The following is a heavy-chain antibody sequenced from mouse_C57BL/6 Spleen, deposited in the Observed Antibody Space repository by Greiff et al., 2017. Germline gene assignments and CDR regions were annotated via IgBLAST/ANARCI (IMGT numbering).Heavy chain of an antibody. D-gene: IGHD2-12*01. V-gene: IGHV1-69*01. CDR3: ARNDVWYFDV. CDR1: GYTFTSYW. CDR2: IDPSDSYN. Sequence: VKLQQPGAELVMPGASVKLSCKASGYTFTSYWMHWVKQRPGQGLEWIGEIDPSDSYNNYNQKFKGKSTLTVDKSSSTAYMQLSSLTSEDSAVYYCARNDVWYFDVWGTGTTVTVSS. J-gene: IGHJ1*03.